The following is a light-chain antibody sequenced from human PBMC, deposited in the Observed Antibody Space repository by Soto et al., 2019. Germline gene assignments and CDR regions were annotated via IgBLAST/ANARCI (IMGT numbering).Light chain of an antibody. CDR2: RNN. J-gene: IGLJ2*01. Sequence: QSVLTQPPSASGTPGQRVTISCSGSSSNIGSNYVYWYQQLPGTAPKLLIYRNNQRPSGVPDRFSGSKSGTSASLAISGLRSDDEADYYCAAWDDSLSGLHVVFGGGTKLTVL. CDR1: SSNIGSNY. CDR3: AAWDDSLSGLHVV. V-gene: IGLV1-47*01.